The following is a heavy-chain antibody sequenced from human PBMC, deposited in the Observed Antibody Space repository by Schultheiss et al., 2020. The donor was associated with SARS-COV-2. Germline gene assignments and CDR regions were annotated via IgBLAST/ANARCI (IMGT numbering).Heavy chain of an antibody. D-gene: IGHD6-13*01. J-gene: IGHJ3*02. CDR3: ARDPFYSSSWYYACDI. V-gene: IGHV4-59*12. Sequence: SETLSLTCTVSGGSISSYYWSWIRQPPGKGLEWIGYIHYSGSTNYNPSLKSRVTMSVDTSKNQFSLKLSSVTAADTAVYYCARDPFYSSSWYYACDIWGQGTMVTVSS. CDR1: GGSISSYY. CDR2: IHYSGST.